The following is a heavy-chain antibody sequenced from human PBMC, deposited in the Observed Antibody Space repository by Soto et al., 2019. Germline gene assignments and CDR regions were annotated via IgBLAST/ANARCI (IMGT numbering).Heavy chain of an antibody. V-gene: IGHV3-33*01. CDR1: GFTFTNHG. D-gene: IGHD3-10*01. CDR2: IWFDGSKK. Sequence: QVQLVESGGGVVQPGRSLRLSCVASGFTFTNHGWHWVRQAPGKGLEWVAMIWFDGSKKNYADSVKGRFTISRDDSKNTFYLQMNSLRTEDTAVYYCARDRRATGSHAGWFDPWGQGTLVPVSS. CDR3: ARDRRATGSHAGWFDP. J-gene: IGHJ5*02.